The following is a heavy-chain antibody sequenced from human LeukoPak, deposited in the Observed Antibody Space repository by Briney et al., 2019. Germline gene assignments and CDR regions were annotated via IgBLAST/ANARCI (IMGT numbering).Heavy chain of an antibody. CDR2: IYYSGST. D-gene: IGHD3-22*01. CDR3: ASSDDSSYYFDY. V-gene: IGHV4-39*01. J-gene: IGHJ4*02. CDR1: GGSISSSSYY. Sequence: SETLSLTCTVSGGSISSSSYYWGWIRQPPGKGLEWIGSIYYSGSTYYNPSLKSRVTISVDTSKNQFSLKLSSVTAADTAVYYCASSDDSSYYFDYWGQGTLVTVSS.